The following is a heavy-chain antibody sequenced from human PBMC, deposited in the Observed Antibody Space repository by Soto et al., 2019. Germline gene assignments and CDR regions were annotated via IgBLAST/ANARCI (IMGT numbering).Heavy chain of an antibody. Sequence: GESLKISCKGSGYSFTNYLIIWVRQVPGKGLEWMGRIDPGDSHINYNPSFQGHVTISVDRSITTAYLQWSSLKASDTAMYYCARYGTHSDYWGQGTQVTVSS. V-gene: IGHV5-10-1*01. CDR2: IDPGDSHI. J-gene: IGHJ4*02. CDR1: GYSFTNYL. D-gene: IGHD3-10*01. CDR3: ARYGTHSDY.